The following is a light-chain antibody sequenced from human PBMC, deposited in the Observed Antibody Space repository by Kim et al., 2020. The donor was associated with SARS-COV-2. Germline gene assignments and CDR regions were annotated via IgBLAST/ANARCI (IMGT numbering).Light chain of an antibody. CDR2: HDS. CDR3: QAWDSSTVV. Sequence: SYELTQPPSVSVSPGQTASITCSGDKLGDKYAYWYQQKPGQSPVLVIYHDSKRPSGIPERLSGSNSGNTATLTISGTQPMDEADYYCQAWDSSTVVFGGG. J-gene: IGLJ3*02. CDR1: KLGDKY. V-gene: IGLV3-1*01.